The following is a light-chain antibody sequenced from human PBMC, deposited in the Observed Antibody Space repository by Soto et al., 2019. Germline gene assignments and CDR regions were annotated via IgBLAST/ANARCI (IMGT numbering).Light chain of an antibody. Sequence: EIVLMQSPDTLSLSPGERATLSCRASQSLTANLAWYQQKAGQAPRPLIYGASTRAAGIPDRFSGSGSGTDFTLTISRLEPGDVGVYFCQQYGSSPLTFGGGTRIQIK. CDR3: QQYGSSPLT. V-gene: IGKV3-20*01. CDR2: GAS. CDR1: QSLTAN. J-gene: IGKJ4*01.